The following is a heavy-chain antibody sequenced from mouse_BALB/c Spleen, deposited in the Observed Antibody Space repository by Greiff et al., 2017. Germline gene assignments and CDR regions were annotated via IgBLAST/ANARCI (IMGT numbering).Heavy chain of an antibody. CDR2: ISSGSSTI. CDR3: ARSTMITTSWFAY. V-gene: IGHV5-17*02. CDR1: GFTFSSFG. D-gene: IGHD2-4*01. J-gene: IGHJ3*01. Sequence: EVKLMESGGGLVQPGGSRKLSCAASGFTFSSFGMHWVRQAPEKGLEWVAYISSGSSTIYYADTVKGRFTISRDNPKNTLFLQMTSLRSEDTAMYYCARSTMITTSWFAYWGQGSLVTVSA.